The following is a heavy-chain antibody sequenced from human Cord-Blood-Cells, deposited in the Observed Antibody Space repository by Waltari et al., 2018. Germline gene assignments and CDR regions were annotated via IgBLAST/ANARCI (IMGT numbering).Heavy chain of an antibody. CDR2: IYYSGST. J-gene: IGHJ3*02. V-gene: IGHV4-39*01. Sequence: QLQLQESGPGLVKPSETLSLTCTVSGGSISSSSYYWGWIRPPPGKGLEWIGSIYYSGSTYYNPSLKSRVTISVDTSKNQFSLKLSSVTAADTAVYYCARRVLIPENDAFDIWGQGTMVTVSS. CDR3: ARRVLIPENDAFDI. CDR1: GGSISSSSYY.